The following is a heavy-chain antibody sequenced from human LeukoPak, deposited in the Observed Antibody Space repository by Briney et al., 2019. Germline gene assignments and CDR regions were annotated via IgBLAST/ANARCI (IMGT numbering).Heavy chain of an antibody. CDR3: AREGGDRRWLAP. CDR2: INTSGST. Sequence: PSETLSLTCTVSGGSISSYYWTWLRQSAGKGLEWIGRINTSGSTNYNPSLRSRVTMSVNTSKHQFSLNMTSVTAADTAVYSCAREGGDRRWLAPGGQGTLATVSS. J-gene: IGHJ5*02. D-gene: IGHD1-14*01. CDR1: GGSISSYY. V-gene: IGHV4-4*07.